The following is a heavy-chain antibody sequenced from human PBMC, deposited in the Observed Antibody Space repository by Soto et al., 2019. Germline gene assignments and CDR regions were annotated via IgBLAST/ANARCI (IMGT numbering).Heavy chain of an antibody. Sequence: PGGSLRLSCVGSGFIFSNYGMHWVRQAPGKGLEWVAFISYDGSDILYADSVKGRFTISRDNSKSTLFLHMNRPTAEDTAIYFCAIVRVADSPLDHWGRGTLVTVSS. D-gene: IGHD3-10*02. V-gene: IGHV3-30*02. CDR1: GFIFSNYG. J-gene: IGHJ4*02. CDR2: ISYDGSDI. CDR3: AIVRVADSPLDH.